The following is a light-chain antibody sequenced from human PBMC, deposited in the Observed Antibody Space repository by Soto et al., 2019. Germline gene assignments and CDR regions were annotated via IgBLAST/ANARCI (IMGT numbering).Light chain of an antibody. CDR3: QQYKNWPPIT. Sequence: DIVVTQSPATLSVAPGERATLSCRASQTINTYLAWYQQKPGQAPRLLIYEASTRATGIPARFSGSGSGTEFTLSISSLQPEDFAVYYCQQYKNWPPITFGQGTRLEIK. CDR2: EAS. CDR1: QTINTY. J-gene: IGKJ5*01. V-gene: IGKV3-15*01.